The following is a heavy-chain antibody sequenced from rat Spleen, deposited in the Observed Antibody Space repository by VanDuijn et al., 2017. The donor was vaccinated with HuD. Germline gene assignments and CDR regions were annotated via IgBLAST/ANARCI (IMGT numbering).Heavy chain of an antibody. CDR1: GFTFSSYY. V-gene: IGHV5-7*01. Sequence: EVQLVESGGGLVQPGRSLKLSCSASGFTFSSYYMAWVRQAPEKGLEWVAIISSSGTRTYYPDSVKGRFTISRDNAESTLSLQMNSLKSEDTATYYCARATLEWNFYFWGPGTMVTVSS. CDR3: ARATLEWNFYF. CDR2: ISSSGTRT. J-gene: IGHJ1*01.